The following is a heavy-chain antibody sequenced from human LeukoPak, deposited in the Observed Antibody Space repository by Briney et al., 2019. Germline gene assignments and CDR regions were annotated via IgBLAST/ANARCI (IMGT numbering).Heavy chain of an antibody. CDR1: GGSFSGYY. V-gene: IGHV4-34*01. CDR2: INHSGST. Sequence: SGTLSLTCAVYGGSFSGYYWSWIRQPPGKGLEWIGEINHSGSTNYNPSLKSRVTISVDTSKNQFSLKLSSVTAADTAVYYCARGGCSSTSCYLPFDPWGQGTLVTVSS. CDR3: ARGGCSSTSCYLPFDP. J-gene: IGHJ5*02. D-gene: IGHD2-2*01.